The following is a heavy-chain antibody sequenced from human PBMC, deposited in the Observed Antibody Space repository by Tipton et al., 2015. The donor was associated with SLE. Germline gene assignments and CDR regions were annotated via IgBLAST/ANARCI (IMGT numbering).Heavy chain of an antibody. Sequence: GLVKPSETLSLTCAVSGGSISSSNWWSWVRQPPGKGLEWIGEIYHSGSTNYNPSLKSRVTISVDTSKNQFSLRLSSVTAADTAVYYCARKVNGQRWLQWGAFDIWGQGTMVTVSS. D-gene: IGHD5-24*01. CDR1: GGSISSSNW. J-gene: IGHJ3*02. CDR3: ARKVNGQRWLQWGAFDI. CDR2: IYHSGST. V-gene: IGHV4-4*02.